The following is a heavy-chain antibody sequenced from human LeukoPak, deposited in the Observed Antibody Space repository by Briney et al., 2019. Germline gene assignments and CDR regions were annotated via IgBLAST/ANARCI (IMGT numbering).Heavy chain of an antibody. CDR2: ISYDGSNK. D-gene: IGHD5-12*01. J-gene: IGHJ4*02. Sequence: QPGRSLRLSCAASGFTFSSYGMHWVRQAPGKGLEWVAVISYDGSNKYYEDSVKGRFTISRDNSKNTLYLQMNNLRAEDTAVYYCAKDLDIVATTYFDYWGQGTLVTVSS. CDR3: AKDLDIVATTYFDY. V-gene: IGHV3-30*18. CDR1: GFTFSSYG.